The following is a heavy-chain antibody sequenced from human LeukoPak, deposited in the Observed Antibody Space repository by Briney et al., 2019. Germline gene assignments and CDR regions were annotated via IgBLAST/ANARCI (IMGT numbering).Heavy chain of an antibody. CDR2: IYSGGST. D-gene: IGHD6-19*01. CDR1: GFTVDNNY. CDR3: ARGASLYSSGWYYAY. J-gene: IGHJ4*02. Sequence: GGSLRLSCAASGFTVDNNYMSWVRQAPGKGLEWVSVIYSGGSTYYADSVKGRFTISRDNSKNTLYLQMNSLRAEDTAVYYCARGASLYSSGWYYAYWGQGTLVTVSS. V-gene: IGHV3-66*02.